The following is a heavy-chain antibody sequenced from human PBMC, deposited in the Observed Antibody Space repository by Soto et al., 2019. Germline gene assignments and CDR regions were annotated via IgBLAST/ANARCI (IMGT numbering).Heavy chain of an antibody. D-gene: IGHD3-22*01. V-gene: IGHV4-59*01. CDR2: IYYSGST. CDR1: GGSISSYF. CDR3: ERAVNYASSTNWFDS. Sequence: SSETRSHACTVSGGSISSYFWSWTRQPPGKGLEWIGYIYYSGSTNYNPSLKSRVTISVXXXKXXXXLKLXSXXAAXPAVYYCERAVNYASSTNWFDSWSQGTLVTLSS. J-gene: IGHJ5*01.